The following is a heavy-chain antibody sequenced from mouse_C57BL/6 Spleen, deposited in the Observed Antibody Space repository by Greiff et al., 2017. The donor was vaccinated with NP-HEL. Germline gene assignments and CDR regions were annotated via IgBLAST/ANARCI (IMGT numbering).Heavy chain of an antibody. J-gene: IGHJ2*01. D-gene: IGHD2-4*01. Sequence: QVQLQQPGAELVRPGSSVKLSCKASGYTFTSYWMDWVKQRPGQGLEWIGNIYPSDSETHYNQKFKDKATLTVDKSSSTAYMQLSSLTSEDSAVYYCARGGFYDYVPYYWGQGTTLTVSS. CDR1: GYTFTSYW. V-gene: IGHV1-61*01. CDR3: ARGGFYDYVPYY. CDR2: IYPSDSET.